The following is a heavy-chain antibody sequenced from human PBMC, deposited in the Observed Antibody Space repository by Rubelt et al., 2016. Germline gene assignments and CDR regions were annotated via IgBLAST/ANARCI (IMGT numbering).Heavy chain of an antibody. CDR2: ISAYNGNT. V-gene: IGHV1-18*01. J-gene: IGHJ4*02. Sequence: QVQLVQSGAEVKKPGASVKVSCKASGYTFTSYGISWVRQAPGQGLEWMGWISAYNGNTNLGRERRGRFTLTTDTSPGTAYMELRSLGSDDTAVYYCARDGGLDYSVNDYWGQGTLVTVSS. D-gene: IGHD3-16*01. CDR1: GYTFTSYG. CDR3: ARDGGLDYSVNDY.